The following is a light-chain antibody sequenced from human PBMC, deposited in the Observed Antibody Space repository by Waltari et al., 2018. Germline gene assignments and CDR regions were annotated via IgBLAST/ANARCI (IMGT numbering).Light chain of an antibody. CDR2: GAS. CDR1: QSIGIY. CDR3: QHYVRLPVT. V-gene: IGKV3-20*01. Sequence: EIMLTQSPGTLSLSPGERATLSCRASQSIGIYLAWYQQRPGQAPRLLIYGASNRATGIPDRFSCSGSGTDFSLTISRLDPEDFAVYYCQHYVRLPVTFGHGTKVEIK. J-gene: IGKJ1*01.